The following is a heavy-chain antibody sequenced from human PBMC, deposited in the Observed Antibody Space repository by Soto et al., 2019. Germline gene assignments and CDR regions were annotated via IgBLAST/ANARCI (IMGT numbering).Heavy chain of an antibody. CDR3: ARAIDYDILTGYPAPLDS. V-gene: IGHV3-53*01. Sequence: GSLRLSCAASGFTVSSNYMSWVRQAPGKGLEWVSVIYRGGSTYYADSVKGRFTISRDNSKNTLYLQMNSLRAGDTAVYYCARAIDYDILTGYPAPLDSWGQGTLVTVSS. CDR2: IYRGGST. D-gene: IGHD3-9*01. J-gene: IGHJ5*01. CDR1: GFTVSSNY.